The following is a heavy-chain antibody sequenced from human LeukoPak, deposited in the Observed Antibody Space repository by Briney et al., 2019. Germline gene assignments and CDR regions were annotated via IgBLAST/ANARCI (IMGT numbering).Heavy chain of an antibody. CDR1: GFSFSGYT. CDR2: ISPGSNYT. CDR3: ARGRGCSSLSCYPDY. Sequence: EGSLRLSCAASGFSFSGYTINWVRQAPGKGLEWVSSISPGSNYTHYANSVKGRFTISRDNAKNSLYLQMNSLGAEDTALYYCARGRGCSSLSCYPDYWGQGTLVTVSS. J-gene: IGHJ4*02. V-gene: IGHV3-21*01. D-gene: IGHD2-2*01.